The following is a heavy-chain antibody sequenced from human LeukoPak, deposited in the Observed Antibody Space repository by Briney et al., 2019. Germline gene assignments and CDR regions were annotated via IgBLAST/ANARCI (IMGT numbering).Heavy chain of an antibody. J-gene: IGHJ4*02. CDR2: ISAYNGNT. CDR1: GYTFTSYG. D-gene: IGHD3-3*01. Sequence: ASVKVSCKASGYTFTSYGISWVRQAPGQGLEWMGWISAYNGNTNYAQKLQDRVTMTTDTSTSTAYMELRSLRSDDTAVYYCARDPGYYDFWRRDRYFDYWGQGTLVTVSS. V-gene: IGHV1-18*01. CDR3: ARDPGYYDFWRRDRYFDY.